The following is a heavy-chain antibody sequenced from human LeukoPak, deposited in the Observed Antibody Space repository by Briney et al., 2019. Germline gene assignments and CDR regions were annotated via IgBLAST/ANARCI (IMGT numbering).Heavy chain of an antibody. CDR3: ARVEDYDILTGFDY. D-gene: IGHD3-9*01. V-gene: IGHV3-11*04. CDR2: ISSSVTTV. Sequence: GGSLRLSCAASGFTFRDYYMAWIRQAPGKGLEWVSHISSSVTTVYYADSVRGRFTLSRDNAKNSLYLQMNSLRAEDTAVYYCARVEDYDILTGFDYWGQGTLVTVSS. CDR1: GFTFRDYY. J-gene: IGHJ4*02.